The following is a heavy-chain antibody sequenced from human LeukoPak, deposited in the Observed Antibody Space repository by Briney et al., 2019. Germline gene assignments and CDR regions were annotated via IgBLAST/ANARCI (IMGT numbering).Heavy chain of an antibody. D-gene: IGHD2-8*02. V-gene: IGHV3-64*01. J-gene: IGHJ4*02. CDR3: ARGPDVVLVSHWSFFDY. CDR1: GFTFSSYA. CDR2: ISSSGGST. Sequence: PGGSLRLSCAASGFTFSSYAMHWVRQVLGKGLEYVSAISSSGGSTYYANSVKGRFTISRDNSKNTLYLQMGSLRTEDMAIYYCARGPDVVLVSHWSFFDYWGQGTLVTVSS.